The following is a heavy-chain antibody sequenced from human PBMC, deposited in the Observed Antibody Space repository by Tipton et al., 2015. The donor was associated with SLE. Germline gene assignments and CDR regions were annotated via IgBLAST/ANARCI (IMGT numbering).Heavy chain of an antibody. CDR2: IYTSGST. J-gene: IGHJ3*02. CDR3: ARGGPHDAFDI. V-gene: IGHV4-39*07. CDR1: GGSISSSSYY. Sequence: GLVKPSETLSLTCTVSGGSISSSSYYWGWIRQPPGKGLEWIGRIYTSGSTNYNPSLKSRVTISVDTSKNQFSLKLSSVTAADTAVYYCARGGPHDAFDIWGQGTMVTVSS.